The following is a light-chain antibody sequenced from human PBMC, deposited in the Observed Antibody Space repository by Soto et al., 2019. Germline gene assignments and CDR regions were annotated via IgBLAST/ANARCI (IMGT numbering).Light chain of an antibody. CDR3: QQYNGDSRT. V-gene: IGKV1-5*01. CDR2: DAS. Sequence: DIQMTQSPSSLSAPVGDRVTITCRASQSISSWLAWYQQKPGKAPKLLIYDASNLESGVPSRFSGSGSGTEFTLTISSLQPDDFATYYCQQYNGDSRTFGQGTKVDIK. CDR1: QSISSW. J-gene: IGKJ1*01.